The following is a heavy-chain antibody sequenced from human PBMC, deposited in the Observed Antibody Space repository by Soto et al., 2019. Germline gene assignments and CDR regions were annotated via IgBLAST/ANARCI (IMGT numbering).Heavy chain of an antibody. CDR2: INPIVSMS. Sequence: QVQLVQSGTEVKKPGSSVKVSCKASGDTFSFYTINWVRQAPGLGLEWVGRINPIVSMSNYAQKFQGRVSMTADKSTSTAYMELRSLRSDDTAMYFCAREEYYYGSGAFFDYWGQGTLVTVSS. CDR1: GDTFSFYT. D-gene: IGHD3-10*01. CDR3: AREEYYYGSGAFFDY. J-gene: IGHJ4*02. V-gene: IGHV1-69*08.